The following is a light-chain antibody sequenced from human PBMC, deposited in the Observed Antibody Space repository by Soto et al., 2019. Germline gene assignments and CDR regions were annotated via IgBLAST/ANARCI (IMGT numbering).Light chain of an antibody. CDR3: QVWASSSDHTCV. CDR1: NIGRKS. J-gene: IGLJ3*02. CDR2: DDS. Sequence: SYDLTQPPSVSVAPGQTARITCGGNNIGRKSVHWYQQKPGQAPVLVVYDDSDRPSGIPERFSGSNSGNTATLTISRVEAGDEDDYYCQVWASSSDHTCVFGGGTKLTVL. V-gene: IGLV3-21*02.